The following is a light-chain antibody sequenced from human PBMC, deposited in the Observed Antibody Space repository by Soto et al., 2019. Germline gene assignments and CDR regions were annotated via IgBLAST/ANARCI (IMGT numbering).Light chain of an antibody. J-gene: IGKJ4*01. Sequence: DIGMTQSPATLSVSYGESANLSCRASESVNNNLAWYQQKPGQAPRLLVYDASTRATGIPAIFSGSGSGTEFTLTISSLQSEDFAVYYCQQYKNWLTFGGGTKVDIK. CDR3: QQYKNWLT. CDR2: DAS. CDR1: ESVNNN. V-gene: IGKV3-15*01.